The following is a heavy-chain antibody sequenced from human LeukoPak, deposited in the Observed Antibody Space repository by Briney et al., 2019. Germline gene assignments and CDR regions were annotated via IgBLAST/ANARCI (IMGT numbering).Heavy chain of an antibody. D-gene: IGHD6-13*01. J-gene: IGHJ5*02. CDR1: GFTFSNYD. CDR3: TRAPPGTRAWFDP. V-gene: IGHV3-13*01. Sequence: PGGSLRLSCAASGFTFSNYDMHWVRQGPGKGLEWVSGIGTGDGTSYAGPVKGRLTTFTENAKHSLYLQINNQRAGDTALYYCTRAPPGTRAWFDPWGQATLVTVSS. CDR2: IGTGDGT.